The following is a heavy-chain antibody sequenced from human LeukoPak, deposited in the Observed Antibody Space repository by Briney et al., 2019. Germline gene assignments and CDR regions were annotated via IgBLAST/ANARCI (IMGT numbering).Heavy chain of an antibody. D-gene: IGHD4-17*01. Sequence: GESLKISCVGSGYSFTSYWISWVRQMPGKGLEWMGRIDPSDFYTNYSPSFQGHVTISADKSISTAYLQWSSLKASDTAMYYCARTLSDYYYFDYWGQGTLVTVSS. CDR3: ARTLSDYYYFDY. V-gene: IGHV5-10-1*01. J-gene: IGHJ4*02. CDR2: IDPSDFYT. CDR1: GYSFTSYW.